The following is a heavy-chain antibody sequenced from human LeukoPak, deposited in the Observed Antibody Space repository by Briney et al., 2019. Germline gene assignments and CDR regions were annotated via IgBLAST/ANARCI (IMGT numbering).Heavy chain of an antibody. D-gene: IGHD3-10*01. CDR2: IHNGGST. CDR3: ARRYYHNLGSFPFDF. CDR1: GGPFSGYF. V-gene: IGHV4-34*01. Sequence: SETLSLTCAASGGPFSGYFWSWIRQSSGKGLEWIGEIHNGGSTNYNPSVNSGVTISKVTSNNQFYLNLSSVTAADTAVYYWARRYYHNLGSFPFDFWGQGTLVTVSS. J-gene: IGHJ4*02.